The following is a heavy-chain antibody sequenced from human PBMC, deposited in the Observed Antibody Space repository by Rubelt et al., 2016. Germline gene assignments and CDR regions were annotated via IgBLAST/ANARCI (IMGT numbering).Heavy chain of an antibody. CDR3: AREFGYSSSGPRWYFDL. Sequence: QVQLQQWGAGLLKPSETLSLTCAVSGESFSGYFWNWIRQPPGKGLEWIGEVDHSGNSNYNPSLKSRVTMSVDTSRNQFSLKLSSVTAADTAGYYWAREFGYSSSGPRWYFDLWGRGTLVTVSS. CDR1: GESFSGYF. CDR2: VDHSGNS. D-gene: IGHD6-13*01. V-gene: IGHV4-34*01. J-gene: IGHJ2*01.